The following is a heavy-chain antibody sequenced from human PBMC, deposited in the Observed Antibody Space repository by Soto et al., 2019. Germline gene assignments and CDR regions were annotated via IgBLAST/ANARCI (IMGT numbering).Heavy chain of an antibody. V-gene: IGHV1-58*02. J-gene: IGHJ3*02. CDR2: IVVGSGNT. D-gene: IGHD3-10*01. CDR3: AAEATGMTHDAFDI. Sequence: SVKVSCKASGFTFTSSAMQWVRQARGQRLEWIGWIVVGSGNTNYAQKFQERVTITRDMSTSTAYMELSSLRSEDTAVYYCAAEATGMTHDAFDIWGQGTMVTVSS. CDR1: GFTFTSSA.